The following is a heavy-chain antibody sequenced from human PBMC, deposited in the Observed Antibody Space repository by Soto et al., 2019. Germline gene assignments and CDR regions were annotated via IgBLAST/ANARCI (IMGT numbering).Heavy chain of an antibody. D-gene: IGHD1-1*01. CDR1: GFTVSNNY. Sequence: ELQLVASGGGLVQPGGSLRLSCAASGFTVSNNYLRWVRQAPGKGLEWVSLIYSGGDTYYTDSVKGRFTISRDNSKNTLYLQMNRMRDEDTAVYYCARDGTYNWVGGQGILVTVSS. CDR2: IYSGGDT. V-gene: IGHV3-66*01. CDR3: ARDGTYNWV. J-gene: IGHJ4*02.